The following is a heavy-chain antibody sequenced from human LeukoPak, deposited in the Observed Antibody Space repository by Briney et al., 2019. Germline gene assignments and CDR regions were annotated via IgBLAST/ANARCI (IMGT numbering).Heavy chain of an antibody. CDR3: AKAPFITMVRGVISSYFDY. CDR1: GFTFSSYA. J-gene: IGHJ4*02. CDR2: ISGSGGST. D-gene: IGHD3-10*01. Sequence: PGGSLGLSCAASGFTFSSYAMSWVRQAPGKGLEWVSAISGSGGSTYYADSVKGRFTISRDNPKNTLYLQMNSLRAEDTAVYYCAKAPFITMVRGVISSYFDYWGQGTLVTVSS. V-gene: IGHV3-23*01.